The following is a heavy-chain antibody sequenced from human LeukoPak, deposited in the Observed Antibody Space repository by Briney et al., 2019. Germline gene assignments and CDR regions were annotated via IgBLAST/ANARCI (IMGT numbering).Heavy chain of an antibody. CDR3: ARLDDGVFDY. D-gene: IGHD1-1*01. Sequence: SETLSLTCTVSGGSISRYYWSWIRQPPGKGLEWFGYISDSGTTNYNPSLKSRVTISVDTSKKEFSLKLSSVTAADTAVYYCARLDDGVFDYWGQGTLVTVSS. CDR2: ISDSGTT. J-gene: IGHJ4*02. V-gene: IGHV4-59*01. CDR1: GGSISRYY.